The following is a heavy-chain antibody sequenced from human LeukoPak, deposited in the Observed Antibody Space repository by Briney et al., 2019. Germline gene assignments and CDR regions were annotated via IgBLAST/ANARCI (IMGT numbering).Heavy chain of an antibody. V-gene: IGHV4-39*06. CDR1: GGSLSSSSYY. D-gene: IGHD6-19*01. Sequence: PSETLSLTCAVSGGSLSSSSYYWGGIRQPPGKGLERIGSIYYSGSSYYNPSLKSRVTISVDTTQIQFTLKLSSVTAADTAVYYCATQLGGWYFEAWGQGTLVTVSS. CDR2: IYYSGSS. J-gene: IGHJ5*02. CDR3: ATQLGGWYFEA.